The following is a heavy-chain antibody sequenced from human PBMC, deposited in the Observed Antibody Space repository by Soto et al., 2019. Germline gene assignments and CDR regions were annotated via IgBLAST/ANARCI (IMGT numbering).Heavy chain of an antibody. D-gene: IGHD3-3*01. V-gene: IGHV4-59*01. J-gene: IGHJ4*02. CDR3: ARENYDFWSGYYMGTGFDY. Sequence: KPSETLSLTCTVSGGSISSYYWSWIRQPPGKGLEWIGYIYYSGSTNYNPSLKSRVTISVDTSKNQFSLKLSSVTAADTAVYYCARENYDFWSGYYMGTGFDYWGQGTLVTVSS. CDR2: IYYSGST. CDR1: GGSISSYY.